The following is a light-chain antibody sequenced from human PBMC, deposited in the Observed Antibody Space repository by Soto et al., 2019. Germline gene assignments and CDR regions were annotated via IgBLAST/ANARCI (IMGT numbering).Light chain of an antibody. CDR3: QQYNNWPPIT. V-gene: IGKV3-15*01. CDR2: SAS. J-gene: IGKJ5*01. Sequence: ETVMTQSPATLSVSPGERVTLSCRASQSIRTSLAWYQQKPGQAPRLLIYSASTRATGIPARFSGRGSGTDFTLTISSLQSEDSAVYYCQQYNNWPPITFGQGTRLENK. CDR1: QSIRTS.